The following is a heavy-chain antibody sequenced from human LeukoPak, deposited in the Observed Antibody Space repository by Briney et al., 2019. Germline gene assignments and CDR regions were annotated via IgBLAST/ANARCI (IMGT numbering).Heavy chain of an antibody. CDR1: GFSFGSFA. J-gene: IGHJ5*02. Sequence: PGGSLRLSCAASGFSFGSFAMSWVRQAPGKGLEWIGEINHSGSTNYNPSLKSRVTISVDTSKNQFSLKLSSVTAADTAVYYCARGTGYSSSWYWFDPWGQGTLVTVSS. CDR2: INHSGST. CDR3: ARGTGYSSSWYWFDP. V-gene: IGHV4-34*01. D-gene: IGHD6-13*01.